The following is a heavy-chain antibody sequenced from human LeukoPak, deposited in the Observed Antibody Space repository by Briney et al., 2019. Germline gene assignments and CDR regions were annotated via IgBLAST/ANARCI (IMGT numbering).Heavy chain of an antibody. CDR2: IIPIFGTA. Sequence: SVKVSCKASGRTFTIYAISWARQAPGQGLEWMGGIIPIFGTAIYAQKLQRRVTITADESTRTAHIEWSGVGCGDSAVYSCGRVLVPAAIRNNWVDPWGERTLVTVSS. D-gene: IGHD2-2*02. CDR1: GRTFTIYA. V-gene: IGHV1-69*01. CDR3: GRVLVPAAIRNNWVDP. J-gene: IGHJ5*02.